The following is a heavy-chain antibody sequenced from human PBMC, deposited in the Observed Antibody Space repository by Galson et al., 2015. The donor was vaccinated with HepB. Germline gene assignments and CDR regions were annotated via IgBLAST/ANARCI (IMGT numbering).Heavy chain of an antibody. CDR2: IRQDGSEK. Sequence: SLRLSCAVSGFTYNNYCMRWVRQAPGRGLEWVANIRQDGSEKYYVDSVEGRFTVSRDNAKKTLYLDMNALSVEDTAVYYCARGWDTDVTSNFDYWGQGALVTVSS. CDR3: ARGWDTDVTSNFDY. D-gene: IGHD5-18*01. J-gene: IGHJ4*02. CDR1: GFTYNNYC. V-gene: IGHV3-7*03.